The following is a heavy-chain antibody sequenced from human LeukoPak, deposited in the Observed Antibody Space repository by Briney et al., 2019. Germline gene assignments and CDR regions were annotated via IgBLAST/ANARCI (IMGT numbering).Heavy chain of an antibody. J-gene: IGHJ4*02. V-gene: IGHV3-30*18. Sequence: GGSLRLSCAASGFTFSSYAMHWVRQAPGKGLEWVAVISYDGSSTYYPDSVKGRLTISRDNSKNTLYLQINNLRPEDTAVYYCAKVRSGSFHVIYFDYWGQGTLVTVSS. CDR1: GFTFSSYA. CDR2: ISYDGSST. D-gene: IGHD1-26*01. CDR3: AKVRSGSFHVIYFDY.